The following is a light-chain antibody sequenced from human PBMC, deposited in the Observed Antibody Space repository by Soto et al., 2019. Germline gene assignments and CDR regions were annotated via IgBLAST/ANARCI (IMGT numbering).Light chain of an antibody. J-gene: IGKJ2*01. CDR3: QQYSHLVT. Sequence: IQMTQSPSTLSAPVGDRVTITCQASQIISTLLAWFQHKPGKAPNLLIYDASNLESGVPSRFSGSGSGTEFTLTISSLQSDDSATYFCQQYSHLVTFGQGTKLEIK. V-gene: IGKV1-5*01. CDR2: DAS. CDR1: QIISTL.